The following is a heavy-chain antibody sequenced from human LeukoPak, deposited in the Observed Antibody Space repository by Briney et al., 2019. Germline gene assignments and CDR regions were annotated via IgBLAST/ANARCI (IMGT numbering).Heavy chain of an antibody. CDR3: ARDLAIAVAGSLDP. V-gene: IGHV3-30-3*01. CDR2: ISYDGSNK. J-gene: IGHJ5*02. CDR1: GFTFSSYA. D-gene: IGHD6-19*01. Sequence: GGSLRLSCAASGFTFSSYAMHWVRQAPGKGLEWVAVISYDGSNKYYADSVKGLFTISRDNSKNTLYLQMNSLRAEDTAVYYCARDLAIAVAGSLDPWGQGTLVTVSS.